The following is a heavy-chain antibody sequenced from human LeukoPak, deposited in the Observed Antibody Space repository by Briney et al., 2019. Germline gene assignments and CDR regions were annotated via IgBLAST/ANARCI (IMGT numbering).Heavy chain of an antibody. Sequence: ASVKVSCKASGYIFNGYGMTWVRQAPGHGLEWVGWISTYDGSTNYAQKFSGRVTMTIDKATTTAYMELRSLRSDDTAVYYCARSRDPYGDYSRARPRSFFDFWGQGTLLSVSS. CDR3: ARSRDPYGDYSRARPRSFFDF. CDR1: GYIFNGYG. J-gene: IGHJ4*02. D-gene: IGHD4-17*01. CDR2: ISTYDGST. V-gene: IGHV1-18*01.